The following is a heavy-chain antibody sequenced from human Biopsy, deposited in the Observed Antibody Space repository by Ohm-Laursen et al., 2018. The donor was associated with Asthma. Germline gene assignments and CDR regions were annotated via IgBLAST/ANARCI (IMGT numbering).Heavy chain of an antibody. CDR1: GGTFNTHV. D-gene: IGHD2-2*01. Sequence: SVKVFRKSLGGTFNTHVIGWVRQAPGRGLEWMGGINSVFGTTTYPQKFQDRVTITADDSTSTVYMELSSLRSEDTAVYYCARKAGSCISRTCYSLDFWGQGTLVTVSS. J-gene: IGHJ4*02. CDR2: INSVFGTT. CDR3: ARKAGSCISRTCYSLDF. V-gene: IGHV1-69*13.